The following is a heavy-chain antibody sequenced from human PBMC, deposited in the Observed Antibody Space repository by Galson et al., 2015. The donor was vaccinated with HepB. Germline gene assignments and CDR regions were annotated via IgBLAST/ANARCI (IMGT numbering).Heavy chain of an antibody. CDR3: AKDQGYCSGGSCYKGYYYGMDV. J-gene: IGHJ6*02. CDR1: GFTFSSYG. V-gene: IGHV3-30*02. D-gene: IGHD2-15*01. Sequence: SLRLSCAASGFTFSSYGMHWARQAPGKGLEWVAFIRYDGSNKYYADSVKGRFTISRDNSKNTLYLQMNSLRAEDTAVYYCAKDQGYCSGGSCYKGYYYGMDVWGQGTTVTVSS. CDR2: IRYDGSNK.